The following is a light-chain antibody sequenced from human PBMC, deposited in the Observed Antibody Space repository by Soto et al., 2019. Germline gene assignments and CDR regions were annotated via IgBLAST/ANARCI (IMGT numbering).Light chain of an antibody. CDR2: GNS. CDR3: QSYDSSLSGSKV. J-gene: IGLJ2*01. CDR1: SSNIGAGYD. Sequence: QLVLTQSPSVSGAPGQRVTISCTGSSSNIGAGYDVHWYQQLPGTAPKLLIYGNSNRPSGVPDRFSGSKSGTSASLAITGLQAEDEADYYCQSYDSSLSGSKVFGGGTKLTVL. V-gene: IGLV1-40*01.